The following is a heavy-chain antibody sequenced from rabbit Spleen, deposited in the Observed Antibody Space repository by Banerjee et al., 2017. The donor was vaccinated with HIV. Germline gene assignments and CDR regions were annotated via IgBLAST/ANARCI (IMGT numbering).Heavy chain of an antibody. J-gene: IGHJ3*01. D-gene: IGHD4-1*01. CDR3: ARDLAGVIGWNFGL. Sequence: QEQLEESGGGLVQPGGSLKLSCKASGFDFSNYGVTWVRQAPGKGLEWIACINAVTGKAVYASWAKGRFTFSKTSSTTVTLQMTSLTAADTATYFCARDLAGVIGWNFGLWGQGTLVTVS. CDR1: GFDFSNYG. CDR2: INAVTGKA. V-gene: IGHV1S45*01.